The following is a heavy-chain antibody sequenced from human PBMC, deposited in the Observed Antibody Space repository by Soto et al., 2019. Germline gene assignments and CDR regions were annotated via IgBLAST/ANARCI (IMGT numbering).Heavy chain of an antibody. J-gene: IGHJ5*02. CDR1: GYTFTSYG. CDR2: FSAYNGNT. V-gene: IGHV1-18*01. D-gene: IGHD2-15*01. Sequence: QVQLVQSGAEVKKTGASVKVSCKASGYTFTSYGISWVRQAPGQGLEWMGWFSAYNGNTTYAQKLQGRVTMTTDTYTSTAYMELMSLRSDATDVYYCARGVVGYAGADAYNGFDPWGQGTLVSVTS. CDR3: ARGVVGYAGADAYNGFDP.